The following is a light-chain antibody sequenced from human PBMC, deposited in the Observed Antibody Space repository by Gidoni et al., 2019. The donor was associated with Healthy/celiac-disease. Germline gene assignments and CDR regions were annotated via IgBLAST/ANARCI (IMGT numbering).Light chain of an antibody. CDR1: QSVSSSY. Sequence: EIVLTQSTGTLSLSPGERATLSCRASQSVSSSYLAWYQQKPGQAPRLLIYGASSRATGIPDRCSGSGSGTDFTLTISRLEPEDFAVYYCQQYGSSPPYTFGQGTKLEIK. V-gene: IGKV3-20*01. CDR2: GAS. J-gene: IGKJ2*01. CDR3: QQYGSSPPYT.